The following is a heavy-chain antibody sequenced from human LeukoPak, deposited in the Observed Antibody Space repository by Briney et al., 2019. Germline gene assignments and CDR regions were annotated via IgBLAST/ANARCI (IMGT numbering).Heavy chain of an antibody. V-gene: IGHV3-74*01. CDR2: INPDGSTT. J-gene: IGHJ4*02. CDR1: GFTFSSYW. D-gene: IGHD6-25*01. CDR3: ARGPPAAV. Sequence: PGGSLRLSCAASGFTFSSYWMHWVRPAPGKGLVWVSRINPDGSTTDYADSVKGRFTISRDNAESMLYLQMKSLRAEDTAVYYCARGPPAAVWGQGALVTVSS.